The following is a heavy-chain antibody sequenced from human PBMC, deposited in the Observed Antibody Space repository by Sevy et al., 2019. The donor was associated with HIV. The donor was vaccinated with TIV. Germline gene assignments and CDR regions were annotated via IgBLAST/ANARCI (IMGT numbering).Heavy chain of an antibody. D-gene: IGHD2-21*02. CDR2: IYYSGST. CDR3: AVPDLYCGGDCYSELYLWY. J-gene: IGHJ4*02. V-gene: IGHV4-39*01. Sequence: SETLSLTCTVSGGSISSSSYYWGWIRQPPGKGLEWIGSIYYSGSTYYNPSLKSRVTISVDTSKNQFSLKLSSVTAADTAVYYCAVPDLYCGGDCYSELYLWYWGQGTLVTVSS. CDR1: GGSISSSSYY.